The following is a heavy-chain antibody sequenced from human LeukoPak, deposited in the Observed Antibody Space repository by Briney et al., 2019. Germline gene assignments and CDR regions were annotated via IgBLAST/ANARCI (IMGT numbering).Heavy chain of an antibody. CDR1: GGSISSYY. D-gene: IGHD1-1*01. CDR2: IFYSGNT. J-gene: IGHJ4*02. CDR3: ARLVTPRTGTDY. Sequence: SETLSLTCTVSGGSISSYYWSWVRQPPGKGLEWIGYIFYSGNTNYNPSLKSRVTISLDTSKNQFSLKLSSVTAADTAVYYCARLVTPRTGTDYWGQGTLVTVSS. V-gene: IGHV4-59*08.